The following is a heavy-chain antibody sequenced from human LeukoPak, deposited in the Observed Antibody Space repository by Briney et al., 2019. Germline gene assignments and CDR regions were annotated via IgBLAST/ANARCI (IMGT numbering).Heavy chain of an antibody. D-gene: IGHD6-13*01. CDR2: IYSSGST. V-gene: IGHV4-39*01. Sequence: SETLSLTCTVSGDSISSSSYYWGWIRQPPGKGLEWIGSIYSSGSTYYNPSLKSRVTISVDTSKNQFSLILSSVTAADTAVYYCARLPYSSSCYGIYYFDYWGQGTLVTVSS. J-gene: IGHJ4*02. CDR1: GDSISSSSYY. CDR3: ARLPYSSSCYGIYYFDY.